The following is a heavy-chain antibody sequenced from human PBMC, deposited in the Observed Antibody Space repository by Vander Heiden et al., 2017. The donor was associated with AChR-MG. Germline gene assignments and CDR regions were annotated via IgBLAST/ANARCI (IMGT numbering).Heavy chain of an antibody. J-gene: IGHJ4*02. CDR1: GFTFSNAW. CDR3: TTELRFLEWSTPY. Sequence: EVQLVESGGGLVKPGGSLRLSCAASGFTFSNAWMSWVRQAPGKGLEWVGRIKSKTDGGTTDYAAPVKGRFTISRDDSKNTLYLQMNSLKTEDTAVYYCTTELRFLEWSTPYWGQGTLVTVSS. D-gene: IGHD3-3*01. V-gene: IGHV3-15*01. CDR2: IKSKTDGGTT.